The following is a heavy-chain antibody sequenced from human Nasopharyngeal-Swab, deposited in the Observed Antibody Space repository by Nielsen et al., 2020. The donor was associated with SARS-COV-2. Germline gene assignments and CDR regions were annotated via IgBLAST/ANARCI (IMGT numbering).Heavy chain of an antibody. V-gene: IGHV5-51*01. CDR2: IYPGDSDT. CDR3: ARFTPPGRYYDFWFYYMGV. Sequence: GESLKISCKGSGYSFTSYWIGWVRQTPGKGLEWMGIIYPGDSDTRYSPSFQGQVTISADKSISTAYLQRSSLKASDTAMYYCARFTPPGRYYDFWFYYMGVWGKGTTVTVSS. J-gene: IGHJ6*03. D-gene: IGHD3-3*01. CDR1: GYSFTSYW.